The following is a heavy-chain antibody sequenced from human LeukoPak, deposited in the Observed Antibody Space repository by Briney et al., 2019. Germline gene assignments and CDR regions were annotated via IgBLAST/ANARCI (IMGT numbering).Heavy chain of an antibody. D-gene: IGHD3-22*01. CDR3: AAYDSSGPGLFEGAAFDI. CDR2: IIPIFGTA. CDR1: GGTFSSYA. V-gene: IGHV1-69*05. Sequence: SVKVSRKASGGTFSSYAISWVRQAPGQGLEWMGRIIPIFGTANYAQKFQGRVTITTDESTSTAYMELSSLRSEDTAVYYCAAYDSSGPGLFEGAAFDIWGQGTMVTVSS. J-gene: IGHJ3*02.